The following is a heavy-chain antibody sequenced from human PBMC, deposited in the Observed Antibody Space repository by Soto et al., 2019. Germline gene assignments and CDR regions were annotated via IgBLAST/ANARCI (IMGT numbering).Heavy chain of an antibody. CDR1: GGTINSGDYF. D-gene: IGHD3-10*01. V-gene: IGHV4-30-4*01. Sequence: PSETLSLTCSVSGGTINSGDYFWSWIRQPPGKGLEWIGSIFYTGSTYYSPSLKSRASMSMDTSKNQFSLKLSSVTAADTAVYYCARGRQITMVRGVIRYYYYYGMDVWGQGTTVTVSS. CDR2: IFYTGST. J-gene: IGHJ6*02. CDR3: ARGRQITMVRGVIRYYYYYGMDV.